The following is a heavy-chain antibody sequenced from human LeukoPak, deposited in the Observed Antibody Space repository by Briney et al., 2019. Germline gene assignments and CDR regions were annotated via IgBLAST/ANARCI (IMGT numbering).Heavy chain of an antibody. J-gene: IGHJ6*02. Sequence: GASLRLSCAVSGFTFSSYAMSWVRQAPGKGLEWVSAISGSGGSTYYADSVKGRFTISRDNSKNTLYLQMNSLRAEDTAVYYCAKGDCSSTSCHYYYYGMDVWGQGTTVTVSS. D-gene: IGHD2-2*01. CDR3: AKGDCSSTSCHYYYYGMDV. V-gene: IGHV3-23*01. CDR1: GFTFSSYA. CDR2: ISGSGGST.